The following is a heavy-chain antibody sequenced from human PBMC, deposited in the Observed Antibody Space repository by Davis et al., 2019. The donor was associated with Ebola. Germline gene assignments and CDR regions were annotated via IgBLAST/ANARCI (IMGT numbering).Heavy chain of an antibody. V-gene: IGHV1-8*01. CDR2: MNPNSGNT. CDR3: ARGGIASYYYYGMDV. D-gene: IGHD6-13*01. J-gene: IGHJ6*02. Sequence: AASVTVSCKASGYTFTSYDINWVQQATGQGLEWMGWMNPNSGNTGYAQKFQGRVTMTRNTSISTAYMELSSLRSEDTAVYYCARGGIASYYYYGMDVWGQGTTVTVSS. CDR1: GYTFTSYD.